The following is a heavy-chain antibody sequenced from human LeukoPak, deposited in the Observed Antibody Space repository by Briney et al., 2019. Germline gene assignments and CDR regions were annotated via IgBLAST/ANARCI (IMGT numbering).Heavy chain of an antibody. V-gene: IGHV4-59*01. J-gene: IGHJ4*02. D-gene: IGHD5-12*01. CDR2: IYYSGST. CDR3: ARGGYSGYVGVFDY. CDR1: GGSISSYY. Sequence: SETLSLTCTVSGGSISSYYWSWIRQPPGKGLEWIGYIYYSGSTNYNPSLKSRVTISVDTSKNQFSLKLSSVTAADTAVYYCARGGYSGYVGVFDYWGQGTLVTVSS.